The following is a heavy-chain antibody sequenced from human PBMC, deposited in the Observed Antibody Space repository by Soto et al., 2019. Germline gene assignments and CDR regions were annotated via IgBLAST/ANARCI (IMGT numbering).Heavy chain of an antibody. Sequence: GASVKVSCKASGXTFTSYYMHWVRQAPGQGLEWMGIINPSGGSTSHAQKFQGRVTMTRDTSTSTVYMELSSLRSEDTAVYYCATRITGTTSLIYGMDVWGQGTSVTVS. CDR2: INPSGGST. CDR3: ATRITGTTSLIYGMDV. CDR1: GXTFTSYY. J-gene: IGHJ6*02. D-gene: IGHD1-7*01. V-gene: IGHV1-46*01.